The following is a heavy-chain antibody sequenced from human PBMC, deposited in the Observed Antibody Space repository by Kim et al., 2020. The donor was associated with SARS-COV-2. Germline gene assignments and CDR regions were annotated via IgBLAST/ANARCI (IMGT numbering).Heavy chain of an antibody. J-gene: IGHJ4*02. D-gene: IGHD3-10*02. Sequence: GGSLRLSCVASGFPLRNYMMTWVRQVPGKGLEWVATISGGSGTTYYADSVKGRFSISRDNSRNTVFLQMNSLRAEDTALYYCAKEISGPTMLRYFDYWGPGTVVTVSS. CDR3: AKEISGPTMLRYFDY. CDR1: GFPLRNYM. V-gene: IGHV3-23*01. CDR2: ISGGSGTT.